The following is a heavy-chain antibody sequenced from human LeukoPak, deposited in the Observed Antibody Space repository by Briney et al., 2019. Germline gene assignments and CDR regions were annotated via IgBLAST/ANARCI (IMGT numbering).Heavy chain of an antibody. CDR2: ISSSSSTI. CDR3: ARDLYFGDYGCYFDY. D-gene: IGHD4-17*01. V-gene: IGHV3-48*02. J-gene: IGHJ4*02. CDR1: GFTFSSYS. Sequence: GGSLRLSCAASGFTFSSYSMNWVRQAPGKGLEWVSYISSSSSTIYYADSVKGRFIISRDNAKNSLYLQMNSLRDEDTAVYYCARDLYFGDYGCYFDYWGQGTLVTVSS.